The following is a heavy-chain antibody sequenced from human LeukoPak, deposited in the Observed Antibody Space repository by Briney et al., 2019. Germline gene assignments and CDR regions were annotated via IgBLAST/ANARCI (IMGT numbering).Heavy chain of an antibody. J-gene: IGHJ4*02. Sequence: GASVKVSCKASGYTFTDYYMHWVRQAPGQGLEWMGWTNPNSGGTNYAQKFQGRVTMTRDTSISTAYMELSRLTSDDTAVYYCARAANPQDCFDCWGQRTLVTVSS. D-gene: IGHD4/OR15-4a*01. CDR1: GYTFTDYY. V-gene: IGHV1-2*02. CDR3: ARAANPQDCFDC. CDR2: TNPNSGGT.